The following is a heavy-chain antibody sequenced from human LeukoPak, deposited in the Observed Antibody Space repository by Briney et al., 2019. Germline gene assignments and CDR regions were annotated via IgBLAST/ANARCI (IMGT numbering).Heavy chain of an antibody. CDR2: INPNSGDT. CDR1: GYTFTGSY. J-gene: IGHJ3*02. V-gene: IGHV1-2*02. Sequence: GASVKASCKASGYTFTGSYIHWVRQAPGQGLEWMGWINPNSGDTNYAQRLQGRVIMTRDTSLSTVYMDLSRLRSDDTAVYYCARDGAFDIWGQGTMVTVSS. CDR3: ARDGAFDI.